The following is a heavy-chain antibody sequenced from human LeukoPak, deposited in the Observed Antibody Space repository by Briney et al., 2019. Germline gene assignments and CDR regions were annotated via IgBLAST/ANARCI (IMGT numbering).Heavy chain of an antibody. V-gene: IGHV3-9*01. CDR2: ISWNSGDI. D-gene: IGHD3-10*01. CDR1: GFIFGEYA. CDR3: VEGVVRRAQYFDY. Sequence: PGRSLRLSCAASGFIFGEYAMHWVRQAPGKGLEWVSGISWNSGDIGYADSVKGRFTISRDNAKNSLYLQLNSLRPEDTAFYYCVEGVVRRAQYFDYWGQGNLVTVSS. J-gene: IGHJ4*02.